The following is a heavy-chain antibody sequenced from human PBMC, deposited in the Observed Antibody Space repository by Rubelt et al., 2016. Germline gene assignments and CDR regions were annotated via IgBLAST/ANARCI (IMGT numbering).Heavy chain of an antibody. D-gene: IGHD5-12*01. Sequence: QMQLVQSGPEVKKPGTSVKVSCKASGFTFTSSAVQWVRQARGQRLEWIGWIVVGSGNTNYAPKFQERVTITRDMSTSTAYLELSSLRSEDTAVYYCAADSGYGPSMDVWGQGTTVTVSS. CDR2: IVVGSGNT. CDR1: GFTFTSSA. V-gene: IGHV1-58*01. J-gene: IGHJ6*02. CDR3: AADSGYGPSMDV.